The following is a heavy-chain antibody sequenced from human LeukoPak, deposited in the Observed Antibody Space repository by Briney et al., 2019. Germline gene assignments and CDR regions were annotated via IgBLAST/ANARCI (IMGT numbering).Heavy chain of an antibody. CDR2: INSEGIST. J-gene: IGHJ3*02. CDR3: ARDYGSGRGDAFDI. D-gene: IGHD3-10*01. Sequence: DPGGSLRLSCAASGFTFSDYWMPWVRQAPGKGLVWVSRINSEGISTTYADFVKGRFTISRDNAKNSLYLQMNSLRAEDTAVYYCARDYGSGRGDAFDIWGQGTMVTVSS. V-gene: IGHV3-74*01. CDR1: GFTFSDYW.